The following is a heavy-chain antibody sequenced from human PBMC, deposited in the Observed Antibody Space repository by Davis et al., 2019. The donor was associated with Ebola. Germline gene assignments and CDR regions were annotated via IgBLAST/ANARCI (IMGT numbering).Heavy chain of an antibody. V-gene: IGHV4-31*03. D-gene: IGHD3-22*01. Sequence: SETLSLTCTVSGASISSGGYYWSWIRQHPVKGLEWIGYIYYSGSTYYNPSLKSRVTISVDTSKNQFSLKLSSVTAADTAVYYCARVLSGESEGIVVVIDDAFDIWGQGTMVTVSS. CDR3: ARVLSGESEGIVVVIDDAFDI. CDR2: IYYSGST. J-gene: IGHJ3*02. CDR1: GASISSGGYY.